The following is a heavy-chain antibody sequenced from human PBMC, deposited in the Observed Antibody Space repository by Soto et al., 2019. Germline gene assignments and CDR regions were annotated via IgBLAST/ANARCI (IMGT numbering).Heavy chain of an antibody. J-gene: IGHJ4*02. V-gene: IGHV3-48*01. CDR2: ISSSSSTI. Sequence: VQLVESGGGLVQPGGSLRLSCAASGFTFSSYSMNWVRQAPGKGLEWVSYISSSSSTIYYADSVKGRFTISRDNAKNSLYLQMNSLRAEDTAVYYCARDRSGIYCSGGSCLFDYWGQGTLVTVSS. CDR1: GFTFSSYS. CDR3: ARDRSGIYCSGGSCLFDY. D-gene: IGHD2-15*01.